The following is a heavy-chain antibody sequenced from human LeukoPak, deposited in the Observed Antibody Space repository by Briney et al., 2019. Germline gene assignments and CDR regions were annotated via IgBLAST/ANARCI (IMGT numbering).Heavy chain of an antibody. CDR2: INAGNGNT. CDR1: GYTFTSYA. D-gene: IGHD6-19*01. J-gene: IGHJ4*02. V-gene: IGHV1-3*01. CDR3: ARAVGSSGWFKFDY. Sequence: ASVKVSCKASGYTFTSYAMHWVRQAPGQRLEWMGWINAGNGNTKYSQKFQGRVTITRDTSASTAYMELSSLRSEDTAVYYCARAVGSSGWFKFDYWGQGTLVTVSS.